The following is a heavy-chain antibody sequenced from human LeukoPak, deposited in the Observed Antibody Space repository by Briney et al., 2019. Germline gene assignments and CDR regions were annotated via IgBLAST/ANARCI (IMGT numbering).Heavy chain of an antibody. D-gene: IGHD6-19*01. CDR3: ARSPPSVAGTNYYGMDV. J-gene: IGHJ6*02. CDR1: GYTFTSYA. CDR2: INTNSGNP. V-gene: IGHV7-4-1*02. Sequence: ASVKVSCKASGYTFTSYAMNRVRQAPGQGLEWMGWINTNSGNPTYAQGFTGRFVFSLDTSVSTTYLQISSLKAEDTAVYYCARSPPSVAGTNYYGMDVWGQGTTVTVSS.